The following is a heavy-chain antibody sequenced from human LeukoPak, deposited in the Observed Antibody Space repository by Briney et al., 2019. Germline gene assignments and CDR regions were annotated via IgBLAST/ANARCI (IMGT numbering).Heavy chain of an antibody. Sequence: GASVKVSCKAPGYTFTGYYLHWVRQAPGQGLEWMGWINPSSGDTNYAQKFQGRVTMTRDTSISTAYMELSRLRSDDTAVYYCAAYDILTGQSIDYWGQGTLVTVSS. D-gene: IGHD3-9*01. V-gene: IGHV1-2*02. CDR1: GYTFTGYY. CDR3: AAYDILTGQSIDY. CDR2: INPSSGDT. J-gene: IGHJ4*02.